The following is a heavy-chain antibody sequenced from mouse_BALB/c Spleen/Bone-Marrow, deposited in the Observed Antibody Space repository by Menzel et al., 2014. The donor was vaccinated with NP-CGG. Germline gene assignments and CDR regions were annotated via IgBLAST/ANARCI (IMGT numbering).Heavy chain of an antibody. J-gene: IGHJ3*01. Sequence: EVQLQEPGGGLVQPGGSLKLSCAASGFTFTSYTMSWVRQTPEKRLEWVAYISNGGGSTYYPDTVKGRFTISRDNAKNTLYLQMSSLKSEDTAIYYCTREDYGAYWGQGTLVTVSA. CDR3: TREDYGAY. CDR2: ISNGGGST. V-gene: IGHV5-12-2*01. CDR1: GFTFTSYT. D-gene: IGHD2-4*01.